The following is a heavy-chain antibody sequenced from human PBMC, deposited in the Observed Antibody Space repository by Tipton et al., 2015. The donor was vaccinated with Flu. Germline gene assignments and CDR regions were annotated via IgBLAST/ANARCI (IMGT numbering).Heavy chain of an antibody. V-gene: IGHV1-69*01. D-gene: IGHD2-15*01. Sequence: QSGPEVKKPGSSVKVSCKASGGTFSSYAISWVRQAPGQGLEWMGGIIPIFGTANYAQKFQGRVTITADESTSTACMELSSLRSEDTAVYYCARALGYCSGGSCLDYWGQGTLVTVSS. J-gene: IGHJ4*02. CDR1: GGTFSSYA. CDR3: ARALGYCSGGSCLDY. CDR2: IIPIFGTA.